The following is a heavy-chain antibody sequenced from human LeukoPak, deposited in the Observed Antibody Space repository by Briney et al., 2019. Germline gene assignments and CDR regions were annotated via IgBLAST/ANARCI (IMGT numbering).Heavy chain of an antibody. CDR3: ARLYSEWQEIAAAGTEVGDY. D-gene: IGHD6-13*01. Sequence: GGSLRLSCAASGFTFSSYSMNWVRQAPGKGLEWVSSISSSSSYIYYADSVKGRFTISRDNAKNSLYLQMNSLRAEDTAGYYCARLYSEWQEIAAAGTEVGDYWGQGTLVTVSS. CDR1: GFTFSSYS. V-gene: IGHV3-21*01. CDR2: ISSSSSYI. J-gene: IGHJ4*02.